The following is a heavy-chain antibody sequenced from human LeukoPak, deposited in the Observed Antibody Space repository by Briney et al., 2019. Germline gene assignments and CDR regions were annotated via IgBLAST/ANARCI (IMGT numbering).Heavy chain of an antibody. Sequence: PSETLSLTCTVSGGSLSSNNYYWGRIRQPPGKGLEWIATIHYSGATYYKPSLKSRVTISVDTSKNQFSLKVTSVAAADTAVCYCARMFDYYDSRGYFDYWGQGTLVTVSS. CDR3: ARMFDYYDSRGYFDY. CDR1: GGSLSSNNYY. J-gene: IGHJ4*02. D-gene: IGHD3-22*01. V-gene: IGHV4-39*07. CDR2: IHYSGAT.